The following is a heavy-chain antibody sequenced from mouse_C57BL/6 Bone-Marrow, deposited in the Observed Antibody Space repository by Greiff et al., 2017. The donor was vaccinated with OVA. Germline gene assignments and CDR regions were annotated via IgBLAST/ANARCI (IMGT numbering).Heavy chain of an antibody. Sequence: VQLQQSGAELVRPGASVKLSCTASGFNIKDDYMHWVKQRPEQGLEWIGWIDPENGDTEYASKFQGKATITADTSSNTAYLQLSRLTSECTAVYYCRSEYGFITTVVATDYFDYWGQGTTLTVAS. CDR2: IDPENGDT. CDR3: RSEYGFITTVVATDYFDY. CDR1: GFNIKDDY. V-gene: IGHV14-4*01. J-gene: IGHJ2*01. D-gene: IGHD1-1*01.